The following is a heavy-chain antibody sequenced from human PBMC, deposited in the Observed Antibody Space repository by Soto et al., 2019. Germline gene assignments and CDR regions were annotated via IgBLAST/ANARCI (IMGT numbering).Heavy chain of an antibody. D-gene: IGHD3-3*01. CDR2: IYYSGST. J-gene: IGHJ5*02. Sequence: QVQLQESGPGLVKPSQTLSLTCTVSGGSISSGGYYWSWIRQHPGKGLEWIGYIYYSGSTYYNPSLKSRVTISVDTSKNQFSLKLSSVTAADTAVYYCARGLTYYDFWSGYYLAGAGWFDPWGQGTLVTVSS. CDR1: GGSISSGGYY. V-gene: IGHV4-31*03. CDR3: ARGLTYYDFWSGYYLAGAGWFDP.